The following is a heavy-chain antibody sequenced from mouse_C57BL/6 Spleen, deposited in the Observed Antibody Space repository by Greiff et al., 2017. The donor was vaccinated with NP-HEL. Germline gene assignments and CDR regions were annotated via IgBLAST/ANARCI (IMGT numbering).Heavy chain of an antibody. CDR1: GFSFTTYS. CDR2: IRSTSNNYAT. D-gene: IGHD1-1*01. V-gene: IGHV10-1*01. J-gene: IGHJ2*01. Sequence: EVQGVESGGGLVQPKGSLKLSCAASGFSFTTYSMNWVRQAPGKGLDWVARIRSTSNNYATYYADSVKDRFPISSDDSDSMLYPHMNNLNTEDPAMYYCVRQGYYYGPFDYWGQGNTRTVSS. CDR3: VRQGYYYGPFDY.